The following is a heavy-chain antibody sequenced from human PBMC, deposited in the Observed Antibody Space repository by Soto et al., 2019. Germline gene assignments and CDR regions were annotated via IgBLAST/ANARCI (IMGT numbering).Heavy chain of an antibody. CDR2: IYYRGST. V-gene: IGHV4-31*03. J-gene: IGHJ5*02. Sequence: QVQLQESGPGLVKPSQTLSLTCTVSGGSISSGGYYWSWIRQHPGKGLEWIGYIYYRGSTYYNPSLKSRVTISVDTSKNQFSLKLSSVTAADTAVYYCAREYGLLYDSSGYYQNWFDPWGQGTLVTVSS. D-gene: IGHD3-22*01. CDR1: GGSISSGGYY. CDR3: AREYGLLYDSSGYYQNWFDP.